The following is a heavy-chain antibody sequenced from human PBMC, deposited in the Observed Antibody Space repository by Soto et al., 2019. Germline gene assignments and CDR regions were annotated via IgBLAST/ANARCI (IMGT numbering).Heavy chain of an antibody. Sequence: GGSLRLSCAASGFTFSGSAMHWVRQASGKGLEWVGRIRSKANSYATAYAASVKGRFTISRDDSKNTAYLQMNSLKTEDTAVYYCTSIDPIAAAGIGGAYYYYYYMDVWGKGTTVTVSS. J-gene: IGHJ6*03. CDR1: GFTFSGSA. CDR3: TSIDPIAAAGIGGAYYYYYYMDV. V-gene: IGHV3-73*01. D-gene: IGHD6-13*01. CDR2: IRSKANSYAT.